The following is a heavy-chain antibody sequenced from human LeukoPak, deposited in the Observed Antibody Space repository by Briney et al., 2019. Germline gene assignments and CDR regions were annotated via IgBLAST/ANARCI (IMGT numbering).Heavy chain of an antibody. Sequence: GGSLRLSCAASEFTFSSYSMNWVRQAPGKGLEWVSSISSTSSNIYYADSVKGRFNVSRDNAKNSLYLQMNSLRAEDTAVYYCARVGYYDFCSGSNYFDYWGQGTLVTVSS. V-gene: IGHV3-21*01. CDR2: ISSTSSNI. CDR1: EFTFSSYS. D-gene: IGHD3-3*01. J-gene: IGHJ4*02. CDR3: ARVGYYDFCSGSNYFDY.